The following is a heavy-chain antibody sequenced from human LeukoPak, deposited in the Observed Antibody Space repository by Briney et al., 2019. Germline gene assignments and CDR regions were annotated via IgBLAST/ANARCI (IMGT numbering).Heavy chain of an antibody. CDR3: ARVTAGATNDAFDI. CDR1: GYTFTSYG. Sequence: GASVKVSCKASGYTFTSYGISWVRQAPGQGLEWMGWISAYNGNTNYAQKLQGRVTMTTDTSTSTAYMELRSLRSDDTAVYYCARVTAGATNDAFDIWGQGTMVTVSS. D-gene: IGHD1-26*01. J-gene: IGHJ3*02. V-gene: IGHV1-18*01. CDR2: ISAYNGNT.